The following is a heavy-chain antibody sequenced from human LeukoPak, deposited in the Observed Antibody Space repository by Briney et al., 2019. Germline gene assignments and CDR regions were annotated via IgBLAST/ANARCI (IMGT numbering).Heavy chain of an antibody. CDR2: IFYSGST. V-gene: IGHV4-31*03. J-gene: IGHJ2*01. Sequence: SETLSLTCTVSGGSVSSGGYYWSWIRQHPGKGPEWIGYIFYSGSTHYNPSLKRRVTISVDTSKNQFSLKLSSVTAADTAVYYCARDPGGYCSGGSCYGYRYFDLWGRGTLVTVSS. CDR1: GGSVSSGGYY. CDR3: ARDPGGYCSGGSCYGYRYFDL. D-gene: IGHD2-15*01.